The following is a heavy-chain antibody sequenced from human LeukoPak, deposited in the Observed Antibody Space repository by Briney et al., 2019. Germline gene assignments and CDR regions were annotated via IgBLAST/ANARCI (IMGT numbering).Heavy chain of an antibody. D-gene: IGHD5-24*01. Sequence: PSETLSLTCTVSGGSISSYYWSWIRQPPGRGLEWIGYIYYSGSTNYNPSLKSRVTISVDTSKNQFSLKLSSVTAADTAVYYCARIDGYFDYWGQGTLVTVSS. V-gene: IGHV4-59*01. CDR1: GGSISSYY. CDR3: ARIDGYFDY. J-gene: IGHJ4*02. CDR2: IYYSGST.